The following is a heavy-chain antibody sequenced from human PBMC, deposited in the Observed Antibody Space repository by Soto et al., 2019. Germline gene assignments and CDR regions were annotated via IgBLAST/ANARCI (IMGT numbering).Heavy chain of an antibody. CDR3: ARDRLPMVVVVMGWFDP. CDR1: GFSFRDYY. V-gene: IGHV3-11*01. CDR2: ISGSGNTI. D-gene: IGHD3-22*01. J-gene: IGHJ5*02. Sequence: QVQLVESGGALVKPGGSLRLSCAASGFSFRDYYMSWIRQAPGKGLEWISYISGSGNTIYYADSVKGRFIISRDNAKNSMFLQMTSLRADETAVYYCARDRLPMVVVVMGWFDPWGQGTLVTVSS.